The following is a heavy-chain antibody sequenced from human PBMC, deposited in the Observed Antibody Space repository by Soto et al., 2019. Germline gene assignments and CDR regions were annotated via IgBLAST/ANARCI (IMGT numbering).Heavy chain of an antibody. V-gene: IGHV2-5*02. J-gene: IGHJ3*01. CDR1: GFSLSSDGVG. CDR2: IYWDDDK. CDR3: AHAYGGTSWPNDAFDV. Sequence: QITLKESGPPLVKPTQTLTLTCTVSGFSLSSDGVGVAWIRQPPGKALEWLALIYWDDDKRYSPSLKTRLTISKDPSKNQVVLTMTNMDPVDTATYYCAHAYGGTSWPNDAFDVWGQGTVVTVSS. D-gene: IGHD2-2*01.